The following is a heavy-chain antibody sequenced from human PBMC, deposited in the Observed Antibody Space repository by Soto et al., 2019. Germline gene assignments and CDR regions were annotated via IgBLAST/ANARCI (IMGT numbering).Heavy chain of an antibody. CDR3: ARALYYYDRTDY. Sequence: SETLSLTCTVSGDSISSGGYYWSWIRQYPGKGLGWIGYIYHSGSTNYNPSLKSRVTISVDTSKNQFSLKLSSVPAAATAVYYGARALYYYDRTDYGGQETLVTVSS. V-gene: IGHV4-31*03. CDR2: IYHSGST. D-gene: IGHD3-22*01. CDR1: GDSISSGGYY. J-gene: IGHJ4*02.